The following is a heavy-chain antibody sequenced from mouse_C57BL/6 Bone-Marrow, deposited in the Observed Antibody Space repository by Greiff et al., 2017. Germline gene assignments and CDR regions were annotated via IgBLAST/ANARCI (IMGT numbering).Heavy chain of an antibody. V-gene: IGHV1-55*01. D-gene: IGHD2-4*01. CDR3: ARGGLRLQQSFDY. CDR2: IYPGSGST. J-gene: IGHJ2*01. CDR1: GYTFTSYW. Sequence: QVQLQQPGAELVKPGASVKMSCKASGYTFTSYWITWVKQRPGQGLEWIGDIYPGSGSTNYNEKFKSKATLTVDTSSSTAYMQLSSLTSEDSAVYYGARGGLRLQQSFDYWGQGTTLTVSS.